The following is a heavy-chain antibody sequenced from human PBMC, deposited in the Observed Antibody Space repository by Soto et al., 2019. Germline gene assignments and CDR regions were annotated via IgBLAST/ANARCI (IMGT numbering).Heavy chain of an antibody. CDR1: GFIVSSSY. Sequence: DVQLVETGGGLIQPGGSLRLSCAASGFIVSSSYMSWVRQAPGKGLEWVSVLYSDVRTYYADSVKGRFTISRDNSKNTLYLQMNSLSAEDTAVYYCARCSGWYGQCYFDCWGQGTLVTVSS. J-gene: IGHJ4*02. CDR2: LYSDVRT. CDR3: ARCSGWYGQCYFDC. D-gene: IGHD6-13*01. V-gene: IGHV3-53*02.